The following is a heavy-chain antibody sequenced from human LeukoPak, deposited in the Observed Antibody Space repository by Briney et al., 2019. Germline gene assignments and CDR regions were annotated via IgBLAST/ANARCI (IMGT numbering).Heavy chain of an antibody. CDR3: ARHRGGSYLVFDY. CDR2: IYYSGST. CDR1: GGSISSSSYY. D-gene: IGHD1-26*01. Sequence: KPSETLSLTCTVSGGSISSSSYYWGWIRQPPGKGLEWIGSIYYSGSTYYNPSLKSRVTISVDTSKNQLSLKLSSVTAADTAVYYCARHRGGSYLVFDYWGQGTLVTVSS. V-gene: IGHV4-39*01. J-gene: IGHJ4*02.